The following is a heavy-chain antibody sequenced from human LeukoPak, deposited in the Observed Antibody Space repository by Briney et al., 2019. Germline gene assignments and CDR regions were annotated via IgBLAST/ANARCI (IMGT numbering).Heavy chain of an antibody. CDR1: GGTFSSYA. Sequence: ASVKVSCKASGGTFSSYAISWVRQAPGQRLEWMGWINAGNGNTKYSQKFQGRVTITRDTSASTAYMELSSLRSEDTAVYYCARGNVVAATDFDYWGQGTLVTVSS. CDR2: INAGNGNT. V-gene: IGHV1-3*01. J-gene: IGHJ4*02. CDR3: ARGNVVAATDFDY. D-gene: IGHD2-15*01.